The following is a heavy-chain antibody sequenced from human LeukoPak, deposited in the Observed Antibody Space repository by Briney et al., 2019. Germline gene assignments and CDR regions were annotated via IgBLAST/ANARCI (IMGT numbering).Heavy chain of an antibody. CDR1: GYTFTSYG. CDR2: ISAYNGNT. D-gene: IGHD1-26*01. CDR3: ARDGADSGSYYYYGMDV. V-gene: IGHV1-18*01. J-gene: IGHJ6*02. Sequence: ASVKVSCKASGYTFTSYGISWVRQAPGQGLEWMGWISAYNGNTNYAQKLQGRVTMTTDTSTSTAYMELRSLRSDDTAVYYCARDGADSGSYYYYGMDVWGQGTTVTVSS.